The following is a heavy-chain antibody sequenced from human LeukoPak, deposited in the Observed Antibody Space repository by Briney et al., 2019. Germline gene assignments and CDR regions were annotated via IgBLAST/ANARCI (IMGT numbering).Heavy chain of an antibody. CDR2: INHSGST. V-gene: IGHV4-34*01. Sequence: KPSETLSLTCAVHGGSFSGYYWSWIRQPPGKGLEWIGAINHSGSTNSNPSLKSRVTISVDTSKNQFSLKLSSVTAADTAVYYCARGQGMDIVVVPAASQPFGARGGFDYWGQGTLVTVSS. CDR3: ARGQGMDIVVVPAASQPFGARGGFDY. CDR1: GGSFSGYY. J-gene: IGHJ4*02. D-gene: IGHD2-2*03.